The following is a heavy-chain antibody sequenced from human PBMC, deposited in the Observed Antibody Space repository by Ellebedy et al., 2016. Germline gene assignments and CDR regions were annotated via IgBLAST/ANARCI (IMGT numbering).Heavy chain of an antibody. V-gene: IGHV3-15*01. CDR3: ARAHELTDSFDV. Sequence: GESLKISCVASGFTFSDAYMSWVRQAPGKGLEWVGRIKSNRAGGTIDCAAPVKDRFPISRDDSKNTVFLQMNSLKTEDTAIYYCARAHELTDSFDVWGHGTMVTVSS. CDR2: IKSNRAGGTI. J-gene: IGHJ3*01. D-gene: IGHD2-21*02. CDR1: GFTFSDAY.